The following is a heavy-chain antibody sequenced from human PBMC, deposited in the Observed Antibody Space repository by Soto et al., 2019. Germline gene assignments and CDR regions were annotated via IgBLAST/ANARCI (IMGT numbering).Heavy chain of an antibody. CDR3: ASEALCGADCCFFEY. V-gene: IGHV3-48*03. CDR2: INYSGSNI. D-gene: IGHD2-21*02. Sequence: DVQLVESRGGLVEPGGSLTLTCAASGFPFSNSEMFWVRQAPGKGLEWVSKINYSGSNIYYSKSVKGRFTISRDNAKNSLSLQMNSLTDEDTAIYYCASEALCGADCCFFEYWGPGTLVTVSS. CDR1: GFPFSNSE. J-gene: IGHJ4*02.